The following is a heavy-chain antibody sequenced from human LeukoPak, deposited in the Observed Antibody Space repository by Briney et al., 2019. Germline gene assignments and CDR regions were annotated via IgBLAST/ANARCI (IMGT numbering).Heavy chain of an antibody. CDR2: INPSGDST. V-gene: IGHV1-46*01. CDR1: GYTFTSYY. Sequence: ASVKVSCKTSGYTFTSYYMHWVRQAPGQGLEWMGIINPSGDSTSYAQKFQGRVTITRDTSASTAYMELSSLRSEDTAVYYCVFGAFDIWGQGTMVTVSS. J-gene: IGHJ3*02. CDR3: VFGAFDI. D-gene: IGHD3-3*01.